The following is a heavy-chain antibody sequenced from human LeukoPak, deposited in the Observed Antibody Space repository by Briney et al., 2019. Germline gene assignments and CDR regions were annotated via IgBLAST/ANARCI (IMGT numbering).Heavy chain of an antibody. V-gene: IGHV3-21*01. D-gene: IGHD6-19*01. CDR3: ARDLKWPVRNAFDI. Sequence: GGSLRLSCAASGFTFSSYSMNWVRQAPGKGLEWVSSISSSSSYIYYADSVKGRFTISRDNAKNSLYLQMNSLRAEDTAVYYCARDLKWPVRNAFDIWGQGTMVTVSS. J-gene: IGHJ3*02. CDR1: GFTFSSYS. CDR2: ISSSSSYI.